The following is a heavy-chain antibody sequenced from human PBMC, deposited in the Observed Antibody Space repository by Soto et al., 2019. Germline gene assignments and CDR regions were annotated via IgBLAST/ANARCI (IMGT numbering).Heavy chain of an antibody. V-gene: IGHV4-34*01. CDR2: INHSGTV. J-gene: IGHJ4*02. Sequence: QVHLQQWGAGLLKPSETLSLTCAVNGGAFNGYYWTWIRQSPGKGLQWIGEINHSGTVDYNPSLKSRVTFSIATSKKQFSLPLTSVTAADTAVYYCARAGAALVRGSIGGFDYWGQGTLVTVSS. CDR3: ARAGAALVRGSIGGFDY. CDR1: GGAFNGYY. D-gene: IGHD3-10*01.